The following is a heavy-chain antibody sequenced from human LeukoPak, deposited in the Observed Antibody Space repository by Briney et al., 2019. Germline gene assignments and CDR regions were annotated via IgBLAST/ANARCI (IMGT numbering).Heavy chain of an antibody. V-gene: IGHV1-69*13. Sequence: SVKVSCKASGGTFSSYAISWVRQAPGQGLEWMGGIIPIFGTANYAQKFQGRVTITADESTSTAYMELSSLRSGDTAVYYCARAEGYYDSSGYANWFDPWGQGTLVTVSS. CDR3: ARAEGYYDSSGYANWFDP. CDR2: IIPIFGTA. J-gene: IGHJ5*02. CDR1: GGTFSSYA. D-gene: IGHD3-22*01.